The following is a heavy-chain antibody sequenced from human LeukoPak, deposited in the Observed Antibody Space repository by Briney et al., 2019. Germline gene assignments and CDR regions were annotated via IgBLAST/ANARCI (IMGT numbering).Heavy chain of an antibody. CDR2: IYYSGST. Sequence: SETLSLTCTVSGGSISSGGYYWSWIRQHPGKGLAWIGYIYYSGSTYYNPSLKSRVTISVDTSKNQFSLKLSSVTAADTAVYYCARGVRLPSLRYYYGMDVWGQGTTVTVSS. V-gene: IGHV4-31*03. D-gene: IGHD4-11*01. CDR1: GGSISSGGYY. CDR3: ARGVRLPSLRYYYGMDV. J-gene: IGHJ6*02.